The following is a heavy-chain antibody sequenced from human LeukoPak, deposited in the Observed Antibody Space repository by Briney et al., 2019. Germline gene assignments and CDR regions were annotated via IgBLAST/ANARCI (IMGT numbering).Heavy chain of an antibody. J-gene: IGHJ3*02. CDR3: ARRPANVIAVAGTGAFDI. D-gene: IGHD6-19*01. CDR2: IYYSGST. Sequence: SETLSLTCTVSGGSISSGDYYWSWIRQPPGKGLEWIGYIYYSGSTYYNPSLKSRVTISVDTPKNQFSLKLSSVTAADTAVYYCARRPANVIAVAGTGAFDIWGQGTMVTVSS. V-gene: IGHV4-30-4*01. CDR1: GGSISSGDYY.